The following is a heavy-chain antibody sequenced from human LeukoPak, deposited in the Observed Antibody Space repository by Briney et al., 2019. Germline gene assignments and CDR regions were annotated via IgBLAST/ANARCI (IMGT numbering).Heavy chain of an antibody. J-gene: IGHJ4*02. CDR1: GFTFGSYA. V-gene: IGHV3-23*01. CDR3: AKDRAQQLVLDF. CDR2: IIGSGSST. D-gene: IGHD6-13*01. Sequence: GGSLRLSCAASGFTFGSYAMSWVRQAPGKGLEWVSAIIGSGSSTCYADSVKGRFTISRDNSKNTLLLQMNSLRAEDTAVYYCAKDRAQQLVLDFWGQGTLVTVSS.